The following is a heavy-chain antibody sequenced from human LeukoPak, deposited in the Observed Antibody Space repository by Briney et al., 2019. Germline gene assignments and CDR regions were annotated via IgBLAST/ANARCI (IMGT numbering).Heavy chain of an antibody. D-gene: IGHD5-24*01. CDR2: IYYSGST. CDR3: ARHGRWLQL. J-gene: IGHJ4*02. V-gene: IGHV4-39*01. CDR1: GGSISSGSYY. Sequence: KTSETLSLTCTVSGGSISSGSYYWGWIRQPPGKGLEWIGSIYYSGSTYYNPSLKSRVTISVDTSKNQFSLKLSSVTAADTAVYYCARHGRWLQLWGQGTLVTVSS.